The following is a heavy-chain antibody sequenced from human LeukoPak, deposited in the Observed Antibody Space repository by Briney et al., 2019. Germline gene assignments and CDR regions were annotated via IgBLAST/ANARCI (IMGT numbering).Heavy chain of an antibody. Sequence: GGSLRLSCAASGFTFSSYAMHWVRQAPGKGLEWVAVISYDGSNKYYADSVKGRFTISRDNSKNTLYLQTNSLRAEDTAVYYCARANWGLYYFDYWGQGTLVTVSS. CDR1: GFTFSSYA. CDR2: ISYDGSNK. J-gene: IGHJ4*02. V-gene: IGHV3-30-3*01. CDR3: ARANWGLYYFDY. D-gene: IGHD7-27*01.